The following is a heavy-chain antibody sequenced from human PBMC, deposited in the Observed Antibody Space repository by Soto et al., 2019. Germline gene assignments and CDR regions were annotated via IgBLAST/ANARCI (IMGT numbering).Heavy chain of an antibody. J-gene: IGHJ5*02. CDR2: IYYSGST. V-gene: IGHV4-39*01. Sequence: KTSETLSLTCSVSGGSINSSIYFWGWVRHPPGKGLEWIGSIYYSGSTYYNPSLRSRVTISVDTSKNQFSLKLSSVTAADTAVFYCARHYSSGSRNWFDPWGQGTLVTVSS. CDR3: ARHYSSGSRNWFDP. D-gene: IGHD6-19*01. CDR1: GGSINSSIYF.